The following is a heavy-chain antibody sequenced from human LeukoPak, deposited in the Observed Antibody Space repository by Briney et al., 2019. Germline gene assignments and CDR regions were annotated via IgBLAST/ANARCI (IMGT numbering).Heavy chain of an antibody. V-gene: IGHV1-46*01. J-gene: IGHJ4*02. D-gene: IGHD3-16*01. CDR3: ARDNDSRDPPHFDY. CDR1: GYSFTSHY. Sequence: GASVKVSCKASGYSFTSHYMHWARQAPGQGLEWMGLINPSGSSTLYAQKFQGRVTMTRDMSTTTDYMELSSLRSEDTAVYYCARDNDSRDPPHFDYWGQGTLVTVSS. CDR2: INPSGSST.